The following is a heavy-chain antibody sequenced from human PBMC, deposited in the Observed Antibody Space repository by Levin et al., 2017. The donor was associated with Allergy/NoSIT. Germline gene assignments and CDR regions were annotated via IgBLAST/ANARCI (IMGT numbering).Heavy chain of an antibody. J-gene: IGHJ4*02. CDR1: GGSFSGYY. Sequence: SETLSLTCAVYGGSFSGYYWSWIRQPPGKGLEWIGEINHSGSTNYNPSLKSRVTISVDTSKNQFSLKLSSVTAADTAVYYCARGWPHSGSYFWYWGQGTLVTVSS. D-gene: IGHD1-26*01. CDR3: ARGWPHSGSYFWY. V-gene: IGHV4-34*01. CDR2: INHSGST.